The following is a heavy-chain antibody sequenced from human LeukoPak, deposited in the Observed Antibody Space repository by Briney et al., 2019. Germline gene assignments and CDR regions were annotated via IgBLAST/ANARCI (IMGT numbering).Heavy chain of an antibody. Sequence: PGGSLRLSCAASGFTFSSYAMSWVRQAPGKGLEWVSAISGSGGSTYYADSVKGRFTISRDNSRNTLYLQMNSLRAEDTAVYYCAKDHGVGATPLDAFDIWGQGTMVTVSS. CDR3: AKDHGVGATPLDAFDI. CDR2: ISGSGGST. V-gene: IGHV3-23*01. CDR1: GFTFSSYA. D-gene: IGHD1-26*01. J-gene: IGHJ3*02.